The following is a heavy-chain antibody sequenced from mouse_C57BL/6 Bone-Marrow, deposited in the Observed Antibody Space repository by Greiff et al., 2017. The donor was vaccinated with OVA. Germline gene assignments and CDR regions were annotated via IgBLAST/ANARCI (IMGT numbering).Heavy chain of an antibody. J-gene: IGHJ2*01. CDR3: ARTGAYYYGFDY. CDR2: INPNNGGT. Sequence: EVKLQQSGPELVKPGASVKISCKASGYTFTDYYMNWVKQSHGKSLEWIGDINPNNGGTSYNQKFKGKATLTVDKSSSTAYMELRSLTSEDSAVYYCARTGAYYYGFDYWGQGTTLTVSS. CDR1: GYTFTDYY. V-gene: IGHV1-26*01. D-gene: IGHD1-1*01.